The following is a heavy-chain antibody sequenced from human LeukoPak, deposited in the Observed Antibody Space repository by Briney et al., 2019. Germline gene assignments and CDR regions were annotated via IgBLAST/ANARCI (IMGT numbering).Heavy chain of an antibody. J-gene: IGHJ6*02. CDR1: GFTFSSYG. CDR3: ARDLEVPAAERYYYYGMDV. CDR2: IWYDGSNK. Sequence: GGSLRLSCAASGFTFSSYGMHWVRQAPGKGLEWVAVIWYDGSNKYYADSVKGRFTISRDNSKNTLYLQMNSLRAEDTAVYYCARDLEVPAAERYYYYGMDVWGQGTTVTVSS. V-gene: IGHV3-33*01. D-gene: IGHD2-2*01.